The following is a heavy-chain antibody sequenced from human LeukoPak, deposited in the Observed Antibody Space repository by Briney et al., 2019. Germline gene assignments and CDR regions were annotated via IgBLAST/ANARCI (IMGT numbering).Heavy chain of an antibody. Sequence: ASVRVSCKASGYTLTTSGISWVRQAPGQGLEWMGWISGYNGKTNYAQKLQGRVTMTTDTSTSTAYMELRSLESDDTAVYYCASLKNYYDSSGYLVTDAFDIWGQGTMVTVSS. CDR1: GYTLTTSG. CDR2: ISGYNGKT. V-gene: IGHV1-18*01. D-gene: IGHD3-22*01. CDR3: ASLKNYYDSSGYLVTDAFDI. J-gene: IGHJ3*02.